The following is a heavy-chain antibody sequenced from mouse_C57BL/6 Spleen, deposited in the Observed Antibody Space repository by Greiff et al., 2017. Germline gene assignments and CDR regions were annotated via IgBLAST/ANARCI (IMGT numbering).Heavy chain of an antibody. V-gene: IGHV3-5*01. CDR1: GISITTGNYR. CDR2: IYYSGTI. Sequence: EVKLMESGPGLVKPSQTVFLTCTVTGISITTGNYRWSWIRQFPGNKLEWIGYIYYSGTITYNPSLTSRTTITRDTPKNQFFLEMNSLTAEDTATYYCARVYGNYAAMDYWGQGTSVTVSS. J-gene: IGHJ4*01. D-gene: IGHD2-1*01. CDR3: ARVYGNYAAMDY.